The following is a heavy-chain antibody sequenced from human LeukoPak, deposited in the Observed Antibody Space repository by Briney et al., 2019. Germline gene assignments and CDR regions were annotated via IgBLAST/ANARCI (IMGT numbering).Heavy chain of an antibody. J-gene: IGHJ4*02. V-gene: IGHV4-38-2*01. CDR3: AGLAHLRFLGWFFRPDY. D-gene: IGHD3-3*01. CDR2: MYHGGST. Sequence: SETLSLTCAVSGYSITSGYYWGWIRQPPGKGLEWIGSMYHGGSTYYNPSLKSRVIISVDTSKNQFSLKLTSVTAPGPAVYFRAGLAHLRFLGWFFRPDYGGKGTLVTVSS. CDR1: GYSITSGYY.